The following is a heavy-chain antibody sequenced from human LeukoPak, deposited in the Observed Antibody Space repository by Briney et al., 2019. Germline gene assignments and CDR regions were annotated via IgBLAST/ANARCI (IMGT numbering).Heavy chain of an antibody. Sequence: ASVKASCKASGYTFTGYYMHWVRQAPGQGLEWMGRINPNSGGTNYAQKFQGRVTMTRDTSISTAYMELSRLRSDDTAVYYCARGRTGTLTGWFDPWGQGTLATVSS. CDR3: ARGRTGTLTGWFDP. CDR2: INPNSGGT. CDR1: GYTFTGYY. V-gene: IGHV1-2*06. D-gene: IGHD1-1*01. J-gene: IGHJ5*02.